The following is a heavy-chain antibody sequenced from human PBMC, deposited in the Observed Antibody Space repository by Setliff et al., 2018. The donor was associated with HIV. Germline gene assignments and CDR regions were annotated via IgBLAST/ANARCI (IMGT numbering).Heavy chain of an antibody. Sequence: SETLSLTCTVSGGSISGHYWSWIRQPPGKGLEWIAYIFYTGSTNYNPSLESRVTISVDTSKNQFFLKLSSVTAADTAVYYCVRGYCSSTTCYDDYYYMDVWGKGSTVTVSS. CDR1: GGSISGHY. CDR3: VRGYCSSTTCYDDYYYMDV. J-gene: IGHJ6*03. CDR2: IFYTGST. V-gene: IGHV4-59*11. D-gene: IGHD2-2*01.